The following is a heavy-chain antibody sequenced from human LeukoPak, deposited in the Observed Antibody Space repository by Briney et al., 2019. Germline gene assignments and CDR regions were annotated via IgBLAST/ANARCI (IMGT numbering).Heavy chain of an antibody. Sequence: GGSLRLSCAASGFTVSSNYMSWVRQAPGKGLEWVSVIYSGGSTCYADSVKGRFTISRDNSKNSLYLQMNSLRAEDTAVYYCARALIGYYFDYWGQGTLVTVSS. V-gene: IGHV3-66*01. CDR1: GFTVSSNY. J-gene: IGHJ4*02. D-gene: IGHD2-8*01. CDR3: ARALIGYYFDY. CDR2: IYSGGST.